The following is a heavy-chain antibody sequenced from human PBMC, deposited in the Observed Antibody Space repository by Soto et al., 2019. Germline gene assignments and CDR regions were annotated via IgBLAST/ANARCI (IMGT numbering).Heavy chain of an antibody. CDR1: GGSISSSSYY. J-gene: IGHJ3*02. CDR3: ARRQVVPAARDAFDI. V-gene: IGHV4-39*01. Sequence: QLQLQESGPGLVKPSETLSLTCTVSGGSISSSSYYWGWIRQPPGKGLEWIGSIYYSGSTYYNPSLKSRVTISVDTSKNQFSLKLSSVTAADTAVYYRARRQVVPAARDAFDIWGQGTMVTVSS. CDR2: IYYSGST. D-gene: IGHD2-2*01.